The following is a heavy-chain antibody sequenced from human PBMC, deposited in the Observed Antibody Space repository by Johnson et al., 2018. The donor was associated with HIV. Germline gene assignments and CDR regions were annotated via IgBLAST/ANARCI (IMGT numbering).Heavy chain of an antibody. D-gene: IGHD3-22*01. CDR2: ISGGGGSA. CDR3: ARGYYDGSWGGTHDAFDI. V-gene: IGHV3-23*04. CDR1: GFSFSSYA. J-gene: IGHJ3*02. Sequence: EVQLVESGGGVVQPGRSLRLSCAASGFSFSSYAMHWVRQAPGKGLEWVSVISGGGGSAYFADSVKGRFTSSRDNSKNTLYLQMKSLRAEDTAVYYCARGYYDGSWGGTHDAFDIWGQGTMVTVSS.